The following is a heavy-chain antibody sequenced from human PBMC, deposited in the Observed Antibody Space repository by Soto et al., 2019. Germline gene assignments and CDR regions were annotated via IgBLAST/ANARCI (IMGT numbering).Heavy chain of an antibody. CDR3: ARSANSGIKYYMDV. CDR2: IFYSGST. J-gene: IGHJ6*03. CDR1: GGSISSYY. D-gene: IGHD3-10*01. V-gene: IGHV4-59*08. Sequence: SETLSLTCTVSGGSISSYYCNWIRQPPGKGLEWIGYIFYSGSTNYNPSLKSRVTISVDTSKNQFSLKLSSVTAADTAVYYCARSANSGIKYYMDVWGKGTTVTVSS.